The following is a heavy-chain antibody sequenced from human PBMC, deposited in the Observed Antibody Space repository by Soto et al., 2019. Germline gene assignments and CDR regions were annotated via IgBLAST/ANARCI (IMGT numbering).Heavy chain of an antibody. J-gene: IGHJ4*02. CDR3: ARRGENGGYYFDY. CDR1: DGSIRTRNYY. D-gene: IGHD3-10*01. V-gene: IGHV4-39*01. CDR2: GDYGGTT. Sequence: QLQESGPGLVKPSETLSLICTASDGSIRTRNYYWGWFRQPPGKGLEWIGSGDYGGTTYYNPSLSSRLTVAVDASRNQFSLKLKSVTAADTAEYYCARRGENGGYYFDYWGQGTLVTVSS.